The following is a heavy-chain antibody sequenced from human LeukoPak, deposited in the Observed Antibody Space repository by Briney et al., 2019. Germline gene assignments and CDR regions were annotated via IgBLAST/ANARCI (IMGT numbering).Heavy chain of an antibody. V-gene: IGHV3-48*03. CDR2: ISSSGSTI. CDR1: GFTFSSYE. D-gene: IGHD2-21*02. CDR3: ARDACGADCYSDFDY. Sequence: PGGSLRLSCAASGFTFSSYEMNWVRQAPGKGLEWVSHISSSGSTIYYADSVKGRFTISRDNAKNSLYLQIHSLRAEDTAVYYCARDACGADCYSDFDYWGQGTLVIVSS. J-gene: IGHJ4*02.